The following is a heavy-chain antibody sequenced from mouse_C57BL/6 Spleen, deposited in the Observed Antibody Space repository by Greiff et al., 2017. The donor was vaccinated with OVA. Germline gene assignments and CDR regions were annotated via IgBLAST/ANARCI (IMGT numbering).Heavy chain of an antibody. D-gene: IGHD1-1*01. CDR2: IYPGDGDT. V-gene: IGHV1-80*01. CDR3: AWTTVVAKDWYFDG. J-gene: IGHJ1*03. Sequence: VQLQQSGAELVKPGASVKISCKASGYAFSSYWMNWVKQRPGKGLEWIGQIYPGDGDTNYNGKFKGKATLTADKSSSTAYMQLSSLTSEDSAVYFCAWTTVVAKDWYFDGWGTGTTVTVSS. CDR1: GYAFSSYW.